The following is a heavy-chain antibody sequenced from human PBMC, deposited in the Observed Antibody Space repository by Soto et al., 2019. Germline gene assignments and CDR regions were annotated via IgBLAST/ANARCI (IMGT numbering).Heavy chain of an antibody. CDR2: IKEDGSEK. CDR3: ARGWGYFDSSGFPYLYAMDV. V-gene: IGHV3-7*01. J-gene: IGHJ6*02. CDR1: GCTCSTKR. Sequence: GALRGSCVDSGCTCSTKRMSWVRQAPGKGLEWVANIKEDGSEKYYVDSVEGRFTISRDNAKNSLYLQMTSLRAEDTALYYCARGWGYFDSSGFPYLYAMDVWGQGTTVPVSS. D-gene: IGHD3-22*01.